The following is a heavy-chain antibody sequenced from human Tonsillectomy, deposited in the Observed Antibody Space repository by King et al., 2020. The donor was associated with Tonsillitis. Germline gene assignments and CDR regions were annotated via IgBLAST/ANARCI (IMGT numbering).Heavy chain of an antibody. CDR1: GFIFSTYS. V-gene: IGHV3-48*01. Sequence: VQLVESGGGLVQPGGSLRLFCAASGFIFSTYSMNWVRQAPGKGLEWVSYIDSSSTTTYYADSVKGRFTISRDNAKNSLYLQMNSLRLEDTAVYYCARDNHRGATVLTSFEYWGHGTLVTVSS. CDR2: IDSSSTTT. D-gene: IGHD4-23*01. J-gene: IGHJ4*01. CDR3: ARDNHRGATVLTSFEY.